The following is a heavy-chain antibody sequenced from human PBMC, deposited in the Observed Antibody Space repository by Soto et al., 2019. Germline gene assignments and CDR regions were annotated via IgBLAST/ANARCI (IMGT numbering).Heavy chain of an antibody. D-gene: IGHD6-13*01. Sequence: PSETLSLTCTVSGDSISSGDYYWSWIRQPPGKGLEWIGCIYYSGNTYYNPSLKRRFSISVDTSKNQFSLQLSSVTVADTAVYYCARDFKLYSTAPGQIESWALRNALTVSS. CDR3: ARDFKLYSTAPGQIES. J-gene: IGHJ5*01. V-gene: IGHV4-30-4*01. CDR1: GDSISSGDYY. CDR2: IYYSGNT.